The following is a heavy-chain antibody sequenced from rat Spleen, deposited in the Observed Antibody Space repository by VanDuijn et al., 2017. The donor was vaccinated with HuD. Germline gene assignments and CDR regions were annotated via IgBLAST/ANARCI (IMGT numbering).Heavy chain of an antibody. CDR2: ISYSGGT. V-gene: IGHV3-1*01. J-gene: IGHJ2*01. Sequence: EVQLQESGPGLVKPSQSLSLTCSVTGYSITSNYWGWIRKFPGNKMEWMGYISYSGGTIYNPSLKSRISISRHTSKNQFFLQLNSVTSEDTATYYCARYGGYPPYFFDYWGQGVMVTVS. CDR1: GYSITSNY. D-gene: IGHD1-11*01. CDR3: ARYGGYPPYFFDY.